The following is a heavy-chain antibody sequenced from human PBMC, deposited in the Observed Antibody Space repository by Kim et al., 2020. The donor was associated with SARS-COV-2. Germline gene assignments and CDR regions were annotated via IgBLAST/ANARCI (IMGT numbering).Heavy chain of an antibody. CDR2: IDPSDSYT. Sequence: GESLKISCKGSGYSFTSYWISWVRQMPGKGLEWMGRIDPSDSYTNYSPSFQGHVTISADKSISTAYLQWSSLKASDTAMYYCARQEWMDSSSWFETRYYYYGMDVWGQGTTVTVSS. D-gene: IGHD6-13*01. J-gene: IGHJ6*02. CDR3: ARQEWMDSSSWFETRYYYYGMDV. V-gene: IGHV5-10-1*01. CDR1: GYSFTSYW.